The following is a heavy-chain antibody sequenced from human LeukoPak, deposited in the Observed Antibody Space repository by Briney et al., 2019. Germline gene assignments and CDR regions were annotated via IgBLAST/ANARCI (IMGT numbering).Heavy chain of an antibody. D-gene: IGHD6-13*01. Sequence: SETPSLTCTVSGGSISSSSYYWGWIRQPPGKGLEWIGRIDYSGSTYYNPSLKSRVTISVDTSKNQFSLKLSSVIAAETAVYYCASAAAGYSSSWYPDAFDIWGQGTMVTVSS. CDR3: ASAAAGYSSSWYPDAFDI. CDR2: IDYSGST. V-gene: IGHV4-39*01. CDR1: GGSISSSSYY. J-gene: IGHJ3*02.